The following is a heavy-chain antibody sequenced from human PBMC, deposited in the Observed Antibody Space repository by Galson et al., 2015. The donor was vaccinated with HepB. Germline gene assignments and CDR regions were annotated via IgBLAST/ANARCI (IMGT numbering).Heavy chain of an antibody. J-gene: IGHJ4*02. V-gene: IGHV3-33*06. D-gene: IGHD4-17*01. CDR2: IWYDGSNK. Sequence: SLRLSCAASGFTFSSYGMHWVRQAPGKGLEWVAVIWYDGSNKYYADSVKGRFTISRDNSKNTLYLQMNSLRAEDTAVYYCAKGHGDYEFDYWGQGTLVTVSS. CDR1: GFTFSSYG. CDR3: AKGHGDYEFDY.